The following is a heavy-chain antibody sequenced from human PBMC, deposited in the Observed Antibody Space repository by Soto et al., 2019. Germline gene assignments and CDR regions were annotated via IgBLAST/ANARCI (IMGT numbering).Heavy chain of an antibody. D-gene: IGHD4-17*01. CDR2: IRNKANNYAA. V-gene: IGHV3-73*02. J-gene: IGHJ6*02. CDR3: ARSYGDDYYFGLDV. Sequence: EVQLVESGGGLVQPGESLKLSCATSGFTFSGCVMHWVRQASGKGLEWVGHIRNKANNYAAAYAGSLKGRFTISRDDSKDTAYLQMDTLKTEDTAVYYCARSYGDDYYFGLDVWGQGTTVTVSS. CDR1: GFTFSGCV.